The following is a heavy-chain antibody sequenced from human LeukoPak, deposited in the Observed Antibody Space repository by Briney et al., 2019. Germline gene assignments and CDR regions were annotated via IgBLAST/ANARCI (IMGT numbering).Heavy chain of an antibody. Sequence: GASVKVSCKVSGYTLTELSMHWVRQAPGKGLEWMGGFDPEDGETIYAQKFQGRVTMTEDTSTDTAYMELSSLRSEDTAVYYCATDGRVPAYSGSYSLLYYFDYWGQGTLVTVSS. V-gene: IGHV1-24*01. CDR3: ATDGRVPAYSGSYSLLYYFDY. J-gene: IGHJ4*02. CDR1: GYTLTELS. CDR2: FDPEDGET. D-gene: IGHD1-26*01.